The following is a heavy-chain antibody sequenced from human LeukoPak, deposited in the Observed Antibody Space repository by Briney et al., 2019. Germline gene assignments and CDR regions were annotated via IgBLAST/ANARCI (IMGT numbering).Heavy chain of an antibody. D-gene: IGHD2-2*01. CDR1: GGSTSGYY. V-gene: IGHV4-59*08. Sequence: PETLSLTCTVSGGSTSGYYWSWIRQPPGRGLEWIGYISYGGNTNYNPSLGGRVTISLDTPKNQFSLKVRSVTATDTAIYYCARHDDVPPIRNGFNYWGQGTLVTVSS. CDR2: ISYGGNT. J-gene: IGHJ4*02. CDR3: ARHDDVPPIRNGFNY.